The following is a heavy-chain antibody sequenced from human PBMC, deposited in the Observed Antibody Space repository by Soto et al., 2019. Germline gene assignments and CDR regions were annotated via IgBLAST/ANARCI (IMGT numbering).Heavy chain of an antibody. J-gene: IGHJ4*02. CDR2: IYWDDDK. CDR1: GFSLSTSGVG. D-gene: IGHD5-18*01. CDR3: AHLPWKQLWPRAPVVY. Sequence: SGPTLVNPTQTLTLTRTFSGFSLSTSGVGVGWIRQPPGKALVWLTFIYWDDDKRNSPFLKSRLTITKDTSKNQVVLTMTNMDPVDTATYYCAHLPWKQLWPRAPVVYWGQGTPVTVSS. V-gene: IGHV2-5*02.